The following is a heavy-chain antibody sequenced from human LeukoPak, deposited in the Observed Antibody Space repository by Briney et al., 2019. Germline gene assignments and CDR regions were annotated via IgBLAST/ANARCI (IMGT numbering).Heavy chain of an antibody. CDR1: GFTFNSYS. V-gene: IGHV3-21*01. CDR3: ARASGDIVETATMGSY. D-gene: IGHD5-18*01. Sequence: GGSLRLSSAASGFTFNSYSMNWVRQAPGKGLEWVSSISSSSSSIYYADSVKGRFTISRDNAKNSLYLQMNSLRAEDTAVYYCARASGDIVETATMGSYWGQGTLVTVSS. CDR2: ISSSSSSI. J-gene: IGHJ4*02.